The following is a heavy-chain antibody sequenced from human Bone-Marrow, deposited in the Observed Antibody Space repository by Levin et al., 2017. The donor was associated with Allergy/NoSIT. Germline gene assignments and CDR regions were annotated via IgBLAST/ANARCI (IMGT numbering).Heavy chain of an antibody. J-gene: IGHJ4*02. CDR3: TTQRGGTPDY. CDR2: IRSQANNYAT. D-gene: IGHD2-15*01. Sequence: PGGSLRLSCATSGFTFSGSAIHWVRQASGKGLEWVGRIRSQANNYATVYAASVIGRFTFSRDDLKKTAFLQMNSLKREDTAVYYCTTQRGGTPDYWGQGTLVTVSS. CDR1: GFTFSGSA. V-gene: IGHV3-73*01.